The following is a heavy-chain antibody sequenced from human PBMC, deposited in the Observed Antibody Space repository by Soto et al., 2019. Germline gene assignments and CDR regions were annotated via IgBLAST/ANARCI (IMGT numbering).Heavy chain of an antibody. Sequence: EVQLVESGGGLVQPGGSLRLSCAASGITFSSYEMNWVRQAPGKGLEWVSYISRSGSSIYDADSVQGRFTISRDNAKNSLSLQMNSLRAEDTAVYYCATESQWDAFDIWGQGTMVTVSS. CDR3: ATESQWDAFDI. D-gene: IGHD2-8*01. CDR2: ISRSGSSI. V-gene: IGHV3-48*03. CDR1: GITFSSYE. J-gene: IGHJ3*02.